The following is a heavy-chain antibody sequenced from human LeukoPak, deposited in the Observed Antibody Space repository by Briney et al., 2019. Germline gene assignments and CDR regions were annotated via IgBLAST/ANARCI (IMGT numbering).Heavy chain of an antibody. V-gene: IGHV1-69*13. CDR1: GGTFSSYA. J-gene: IGHJ4*02. CDR2: IIPIFGTA. Sequence: SVKVSCKASGGTFSSYAISWVRRPPGHGLGGRRGIIPIFGTANYAQKFQGRVTITADESTSTAYMELSSLRSEDTAVYYCARNYDFWSGYHGYFDYWGQGTLVTVSS. D-gene: IGHD3-3*01. CDR3: ARNYDFWSGYHGYFDY.